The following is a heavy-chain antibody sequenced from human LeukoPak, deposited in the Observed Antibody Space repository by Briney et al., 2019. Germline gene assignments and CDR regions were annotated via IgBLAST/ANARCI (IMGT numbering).Heavy chain of an antibody. D-gene: IGHD3-22*01. CDR3: AKTDYYDSSGYYRFFDY. CDR2: ISGSGGST. CDR1: GFTFSSYA. V-gene: IGHV3-23*01. J-gene: IGHJ4*02. Sequence: GGSLRLSCAASGFTFSSYAMSWVRQAPGKGLEWVSAISGSGGSTYYADSVKGRFTISRDNSKNTLYLRMNSLRAEDTAVYYCAKTDYYDSSGYYRFFDYWGQGTLVTVSS.